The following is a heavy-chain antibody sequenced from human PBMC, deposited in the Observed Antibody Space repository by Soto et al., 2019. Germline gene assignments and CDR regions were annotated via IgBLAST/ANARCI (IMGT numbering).Heavy chain of an antibody. CDR1: GFTFSSYG. Sequence: GGSLRLSCAASGFTFSSYGMHWVRQAPGKGLEWVAVISYDGSNKYYADSVKGRFTISRDNSKNTLYLQMNSLRAEDTAVYYCAQDQVRVVVAPDFDYWGQGTLVTVS. V-gene: IGHV3-30*18. J-gene: IGHJ4*02. D-gene: IGHD2-15*01. CDR3: AQDQVRVVVAPDFDY. CDR2: ISYDGSNK.